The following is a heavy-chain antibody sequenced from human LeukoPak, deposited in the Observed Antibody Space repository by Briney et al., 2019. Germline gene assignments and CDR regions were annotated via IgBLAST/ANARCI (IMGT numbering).Heavy chain of an antibody. Sequence: PGGSLRLSCAASGFNFAAYAMHWVRQVPGKGLEWVSLITGDGGDIRYVDSVKGRFTISRDNSKNSLYLQMNGLTTEDTALYYCAKGDDYYSSSGYWNWFDPWGQGTLVTVSS. CDR3: AKGDDYYSSSGYWNWFDP. CDR2: ITGDGGDI. J-gene: IGHJ5*02. D-gene: IGHD3-22*01. CDR1: GFNFAAYA. V-gene: IGHV3-43*02.